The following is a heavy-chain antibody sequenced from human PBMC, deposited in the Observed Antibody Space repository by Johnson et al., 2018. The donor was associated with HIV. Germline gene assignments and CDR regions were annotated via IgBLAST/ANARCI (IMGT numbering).Heavy chain of an antibody. CDR3: AREGGPVTPGAFDI. Sequence: VQLVESGGGLVQPGGSLRLSCAASGFTFSSYDMHWVRQATGKGLEWVSAIGTAGDTYYPGSVKGRFTISRENAKNSLYLQMNSLRAGDTAVYYCAREGGPVTPGAFDIWGQGTMVTVSS. J-gene: IGHJ3*02. V-gene: IGHV3-13*01. D-gene: IGHD4-23*01. CDR2: IGTAGDT. CDR1: GFTFSSYD.